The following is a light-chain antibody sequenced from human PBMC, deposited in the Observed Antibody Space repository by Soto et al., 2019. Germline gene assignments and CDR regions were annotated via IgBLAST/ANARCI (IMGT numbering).Light chain of an antibody. J-gene: IGKJ1*01. CDR1: QSVSSN. CDR3: PQYNKWPLT. Sequence: EIMITQTPGTLSASPGERATLSCRASQSVSSNLAWYQQKPGQAPRLLIYAVSTRATGIPARFSGSGSGTEFTLTISSLQSEDFAVYYCPQYNKWPLTFGQGTKVEIK. CDR2: AVS. V-gene: IGKV3-15*01.